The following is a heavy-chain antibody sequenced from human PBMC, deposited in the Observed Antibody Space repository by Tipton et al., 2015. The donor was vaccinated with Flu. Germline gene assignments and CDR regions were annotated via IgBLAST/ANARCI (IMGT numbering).Heavy chain of an antibody. V-gene: IGHV4-34*01. CDR1: GESFSGFY. CDR2: INHSGST. D-gene: IGHD3-10*01. J-gene: IGHJ4*02. Sequence: LRLSFAVYGESFSGFYWSWLRQTPGKGLEWIGEINHSGSTNYNTSLKRRVTMSVDPSGNQFSLKLSSVTAADTAVYYCARGLYGSGSYQRRYFDYWGQGTLVTVSS. CDR3: ARGLYGSGSYQRRYFDY.